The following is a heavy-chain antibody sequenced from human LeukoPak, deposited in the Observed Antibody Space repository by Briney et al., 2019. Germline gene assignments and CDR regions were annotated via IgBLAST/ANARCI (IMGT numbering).Heavy chain of an antibody. CDR3: ASGKGYSSSWYTFDI. CDR2: IYYSGST. V-gene: IGHV4-59*08. J-gene: IGHJ3*02. CDR1: GVSISSFY. D-gene: IGHD6-13*01. Sequence: SETLSLTCAASGVSISSFYWSWLRQPPGKGLEWIGYIYYSGSTNYNPSLKSRVTISVDTSKNQFSLKLSSVTAADTAVYYCASGKGYSSSWYTFDIWGQGTMVTVSS.